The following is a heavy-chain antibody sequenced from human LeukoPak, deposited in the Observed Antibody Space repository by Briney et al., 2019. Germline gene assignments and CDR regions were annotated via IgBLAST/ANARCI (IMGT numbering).Heavy chain of an antibody. D-gene: IGHD3-22*01. V-gene: IGHV1-2*06. J-gene: IGHJ4*02. CDR1: GYTFTGYY. CDR2: INPNSGGT. Sequence: GASVKVSCKASGYTFTGYYMHWVRQAPGQGLEGMGRINPNSGGTNYAQKFQGRVTMTRDTSISTAYMELSRLRSDDTAVYYCARYYYDSSGPDYWGQGTLVTVSS. CDR3: ARYYYDSSGPDY.